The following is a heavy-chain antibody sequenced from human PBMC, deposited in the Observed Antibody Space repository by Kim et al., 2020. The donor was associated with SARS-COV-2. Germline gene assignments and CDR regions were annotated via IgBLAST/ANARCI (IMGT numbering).Heavy chain of an antibody. CDR3: ARHRAGSTGGFAIFGVESGMDV. D-gene: IGHD3-3*01. CDR1: GDSMSTYY. Sequence: SETLSLTCTVSGDSMSTYYWSWIRQPPGKGLEWIGYVSNSGSTKYNPSLKSPVSISIDTSKNQFSLKLRSVTAADTAVYYCARHRAGSTGGFAIFGVESGMDVWGQGTTVTVSS. J-gene: IGHJ6*02. V-gene: IGHV4-59*08. CDR2: VSNSGST.